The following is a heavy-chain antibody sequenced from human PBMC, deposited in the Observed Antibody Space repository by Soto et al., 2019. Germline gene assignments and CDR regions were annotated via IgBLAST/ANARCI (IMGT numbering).Heavy chain of an antibody. Sequence: QLQLQESGPGLVKPSETLSLTCTVSGGSISSSSYYWGWIRQPPGKGLEWIGSIYYSGSTYYNPSLKSRVTISVDTSKNQFSLKLSSVTAADTAVYYCATQEKSITIFGVVIMYFDYRGQGTLVTVSS. V-gene: IGHV4-39*01. D-gene: IGHD3-3*01. CDR1: GGSISSSSYY. CDR3: ATQEKSITIFGVVIMYFDY. J-gene: IGHJ4*02. CDR2: IYYSGST.